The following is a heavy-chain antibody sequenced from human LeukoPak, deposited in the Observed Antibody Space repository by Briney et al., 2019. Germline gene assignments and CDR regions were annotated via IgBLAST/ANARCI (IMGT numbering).Heavy chain of an antibody. CDR3: ARDRLAFDDAFAY. CDR2: ISSSSSYI. J-gene: IGHJ4*02. D-gene: IGHD1-1*01. Sequence: PGGSLSLSCAASGFTFSSYSMNWVRQAPAKGLEGVSSISSSSSYIYYADSVKGRFTISRHNAKNSLYLQMNSLRAEDTAVYYWARDRLAFDDAFAYWGQGTLVTVSS. V-gene: IGHV3-21*01. CDR1: GFTFSSYS.